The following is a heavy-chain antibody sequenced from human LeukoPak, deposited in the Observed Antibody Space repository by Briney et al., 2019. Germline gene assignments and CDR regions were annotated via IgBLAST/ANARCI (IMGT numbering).Heavy chain of an antibody. CDR1: GGSISSGSYY. CDR3: ARDHYYGSGSYYRQYYFDY. J-gene: IGHJ4*02. V-gene: IGHV4-61*02. Sequence: SSETLSLTCTVSGGSISSGSYYWSWIRQPAGKGLEWIGRIYTSGSTNYNPSLKSRVTISVYTCKNLFSLKLSSVTAADTAVYYCARDHYYGSGSYYRQYYFDYWGQGTLVTVSS. D-gene: IGHD3-10*01. CDR2: IYTSGST.